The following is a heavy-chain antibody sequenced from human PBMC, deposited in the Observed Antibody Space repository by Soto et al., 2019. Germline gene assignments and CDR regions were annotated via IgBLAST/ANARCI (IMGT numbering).Heavy chain of an antibody. CDR3: ASGTTYGSGSDHYGMDV. CDR1: GFTFSSYG. Sequence: QVQLVESGGGVVQPGRSLRLSCAASGFTFSSYGMHWVRQAPGKGLEWVAVIWYDGSKKYYADSVKGRFPISRDNSKNTLYLQMNRLRAEDTAVSYCASGTTYGSGSDHYGMDVWGQGTTVTVSS. V-gene: IGHV3-33*01. J-gene: IGHJ6*02. CDR2: IWYDGSKK. D-gene: IGHD3-10*01.